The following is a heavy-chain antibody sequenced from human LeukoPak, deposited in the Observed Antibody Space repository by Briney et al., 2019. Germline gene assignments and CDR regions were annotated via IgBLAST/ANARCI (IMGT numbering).Heavy chain of an antibody. Sequence: GSLRLSCAASGFTFSSYGMHWVRQAPGKGLEWVAVIWYDGSNKYYADSVKGRFTISRDNSKNTLYLQMNSLRAEDTAVYYCARIAAAGIQNWFDPWGQGTLVTVSS. CDR3: ARIAAAGIQNWFDP. V-gene: IGHV3-33*01. D-gene: IGHD6-13*01. CDR2: IWYDGSNK. J-gene: IGHJ5*02. CDR1: GFTFSSYG.